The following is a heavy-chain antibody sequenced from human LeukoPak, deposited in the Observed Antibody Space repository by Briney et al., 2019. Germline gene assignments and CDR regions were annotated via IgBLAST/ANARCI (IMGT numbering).Heavy chain of an antibody. CDR1: GGSISSGSYY. CDR3: ASARRSSYYYDSSGYYIPHDAFDI. Sequence: KTSETLSLTCTVSGGSISSGSYYWSWIRQPAGKGLEWIGRIYTSGSTNYNPSLKSRVTISVDTSKNQFSLKLSSVTAADTAVYYCASARRSSYYYDSSGYYIPHDAFDIWGQGTMVTVSS. D-gene: IGHD3-22*01. J-gene: IGHJ3*02. V-gene: IGHV4-61*02. CDR2: IYTSGST.